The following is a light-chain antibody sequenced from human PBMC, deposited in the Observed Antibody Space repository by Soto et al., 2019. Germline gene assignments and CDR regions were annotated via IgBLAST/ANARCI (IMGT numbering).Light chain of an antibody. CDR3: CSYAGDSAYV. V-gene: IGLV2-23*01. Sequence: QAVLTQPASVSGSPGQSITISCTGTNSDIGKYYLVSWYQQHPGKAPKLLIYGGSQRPSGVSDHFSASKSGSTASLTISGLQAEDEADYYCCSYAGDSAYVFGTGTKLTVL. CDR1: NSDIGKYYL. J-gene: IGLJ1*01. CDR2: GGS.